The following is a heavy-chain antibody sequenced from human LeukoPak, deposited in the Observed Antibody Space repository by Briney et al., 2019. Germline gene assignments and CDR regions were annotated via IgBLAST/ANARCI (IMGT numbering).Heavy chain of an antibody. Sequence: SETLSLTCTVSGGSINNYYWTWIRQPAGKGLEWIGRISTTGSTNYNPSLKSRVTMSVDTSKNQFSLKLNSVTAADTAVYYCARTRQWLPIGYWGQGTLVTVSS. CDR2: ISTTGST. CDR1: GGSINNYY. V-gene: IGHV4-4*07. J-gene: IGHJ4*02. D-gene: IGHD3-22*01. CDR3: ARTRQWLPIGY.